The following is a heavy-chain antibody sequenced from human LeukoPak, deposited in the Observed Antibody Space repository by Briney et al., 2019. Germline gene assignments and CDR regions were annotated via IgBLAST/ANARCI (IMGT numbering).Heavy chain of an antibody. J-gene: IGHJ4*02. CDR2: ISSSSSYI. CDR1: GFTFSSYS. Sequence: GRSLRLSCAASGFTFSSYSMNWVRQAPGKGLEWVSSISSSSSYIYYADSVKGRFTISRDNAKNSLYLQMNSLRAEDTAVYYCARDGEYGDYGSDYWGQGTLVTVSS. D-gene: IGHD4-17*01. V-gene: IGHV3-21*01. CDR3: ARDGEYGDYGSDY.